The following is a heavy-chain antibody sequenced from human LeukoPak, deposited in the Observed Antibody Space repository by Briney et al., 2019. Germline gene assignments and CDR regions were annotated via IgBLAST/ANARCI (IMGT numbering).Heavy chain of an antibody. CDR1: GGSISSGGYS. CDR2: IYHSGST. V-gene: IGHV4-30-2*01. CDR3: ARELPTGWVDY. D-gene: IGHD3-9*01. Sequence: PSETLSHTCAVSGGSISSGGYSWSWIRQPPGKGLEWIGYIYHSGSTYYNPSLKSRVTISVDRSKNQFSLKLSSVTAADTAVYYCARELPTGWVDYWGQGTLVTVSS. J-gene: IGHJ4*02.